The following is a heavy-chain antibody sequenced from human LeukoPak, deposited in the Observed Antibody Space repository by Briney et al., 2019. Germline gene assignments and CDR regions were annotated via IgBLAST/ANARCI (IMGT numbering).Heavy chain of an antibody. Sequence: ASVKVSCKASGYTFTSYYMHWVRQAPGQGLEWMGIINPSGGSTSYAQKFQGRVTMTRDMSTSTVYMGLSSLRSEDTAVYYCARGLARTSMVTRGGVRFDYWGQGTLVTVSS. D-gene: IGHD5-18*01. V-gene: IGHV1-46*01. CDR1: GYTFTSYY. J-gene: IGHJ4*02. CDR2: INPSGGST. CDR3: ARGLARTSMVTRGGVRFDY.